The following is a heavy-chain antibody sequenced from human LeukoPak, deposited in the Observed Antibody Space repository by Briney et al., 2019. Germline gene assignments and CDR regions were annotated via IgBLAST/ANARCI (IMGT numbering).Heavy chain of an antibody. V-gene: IGHV4-61*02. J-gene: IGHJ6*03. D-gene: IGHD3-3*01. Sequence: SETLSLTCTVSGGSISSSSYYWGWIRQPPGKGLEWIGRIYTSGSTNYNPSLKSRVTISVDTSKNQFSLKLSSVTAADTAVYYCAGLRDFWSGHDYYYYYYMDVWGKGTTVTVSS. CDR1: GGSISSSSYY. CDR2: IYTSGST. CDR3: AGLRDFWSGHDYYYYYYMDV.